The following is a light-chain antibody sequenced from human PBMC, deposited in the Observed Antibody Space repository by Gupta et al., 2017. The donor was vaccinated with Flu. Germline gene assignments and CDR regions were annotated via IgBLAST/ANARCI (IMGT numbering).Light chain of an antibody. J-gene: IGLJ2*01. CDR1: SFYIGTNY. Sequence: QSVLTQPPSASGTPGQRVTISCSRTSFYIGTNYVSWYQQLPGTAPKVPIYRNDQRPSGVPDRFSGSKSGTSASLAISGLRSEDEADYYCASWDDSLGGRVLFGGGTKLTVL. CDR2: RND. V-gene: IGLV1-47*01. CDR3: ASWDDSLGGRVL.